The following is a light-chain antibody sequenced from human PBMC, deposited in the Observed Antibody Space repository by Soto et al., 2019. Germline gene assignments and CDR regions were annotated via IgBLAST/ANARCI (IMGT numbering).Light chain of an antibody. V-gene: IGLV2-14*01. CDR2: EVN. CDR3: SSYSSTSTPYV. Sequence: QSVLTQPASVSGSPGQSITISCTGTSSDVGSHNYVSWYQQHPGKAPKLIIFEVNSRPSGVSNRFSGSKSGSAASLTISGLQAEHEADYYCSSYSSTSTPYVFGGGTKVTVL. J-gene: IGLJ1*01. CDR1: SSDVGSHNY.